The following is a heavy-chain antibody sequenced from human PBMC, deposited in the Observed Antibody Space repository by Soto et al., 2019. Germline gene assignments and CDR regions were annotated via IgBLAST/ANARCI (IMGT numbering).Heavy chain of an antibody. D-gene: IGHD5-18*01. CDR3: GSGYSYPITAY. J-gene: IGHJ4*02. CDR1: GGSISSGGYY. V-gene: IGHV4-31*03. CDR2: IYYSGST. Sequence: SETLSLTCTVSGGSISSGGYYWSRIRQHPGKGLEWIGYIYYSGSTYYNPSLKSRVTISVDTSKNQFSLKLSSVTAADTAVYYCGSGYSYPITAYWGQGTLVTVSS.